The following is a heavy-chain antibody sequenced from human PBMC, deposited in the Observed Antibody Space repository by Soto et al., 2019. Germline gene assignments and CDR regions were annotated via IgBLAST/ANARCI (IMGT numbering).Heavy chain of an antibody. CDR1: GFTFSSYS. J-gene: IGHJ3*02. V-gene: IGHV3-48*02. CDR3: ARDGPPQWEQNPGGDAFDI. Sequence: EVQLVESGGGLVQPGGSLRLSCAASGFTFSSYSMNWVRQAPGKGLEWVSYISSSSSTIYYADSVKGRFNISRDNAKNSLYLQMNSLRDEETAVYYCARDGPPQWEQNPGGDAFDIWGQGTMVTVSS. D-gene: IGHD1-26*01. CDR2: ISSSSSTI.